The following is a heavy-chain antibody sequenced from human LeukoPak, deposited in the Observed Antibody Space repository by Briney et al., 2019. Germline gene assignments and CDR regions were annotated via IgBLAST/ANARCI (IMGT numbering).Heavy chain of an antibody. J-gene: IGHJ5*02. D-gene: IGHD4-11*01. Sequence: SETLSLTCTVSGGSISSGSYYWSWIRQPAVKGLEWIGRIYTSGSTNYNPSLKSRVTISVDTSKNQFSLKLSSVTAADTAVYYCARESAKYSNYRCFDPWGQGTLVTVSS. CDR1: GGSISSGSYY. CDR2: IYTSGST. V-gene: IGHV4-61*02. CDR3: ARESAKYSNYRCFDP.